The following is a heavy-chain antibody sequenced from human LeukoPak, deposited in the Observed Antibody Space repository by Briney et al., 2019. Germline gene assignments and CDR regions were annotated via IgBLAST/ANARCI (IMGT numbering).Heavy chain of an antibody. D-gene: IGHD1-26*01. J-gene: IGHJ4*02. Sequence: KASETLSLTCGVSGGSISGTNWWSWVRQPPGQGLEWIGEISLRGLTNYSPSLRSRLTMSLDESKNQVSLNLTSVTAADTAVYYCSRESGPFSPFGFWGQGTLVSVHS. CDR2: ISLRGLT. V-gene: IGHV4-4*02. CDR3: SRESGPFSPFGF. CDR1: GGSISGTNW.